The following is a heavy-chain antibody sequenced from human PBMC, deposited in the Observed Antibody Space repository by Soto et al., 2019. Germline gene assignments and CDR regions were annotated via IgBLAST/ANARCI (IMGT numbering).Heavy chain of an antibody. CDR1: GGSISSYY. Sequence: AGTLSLTCAVSGGSISSYYWSWIRQPPGKGLEWVGYIYYSGSTNYNPYLKSRVSISVDTSKNQFSLKLSSVLAADEAVYYCARGNDLWSGYIPSYYYYYYGMDVWGQGTTVTVSS. CDR3: ARGNDLWSGYIPSYYYYYYGMDV. D-gene: IGHD3-3*01. J-gene: IGHJ6*02. CDR2: IYYSGST. V-gene: IGHV4-59*01.